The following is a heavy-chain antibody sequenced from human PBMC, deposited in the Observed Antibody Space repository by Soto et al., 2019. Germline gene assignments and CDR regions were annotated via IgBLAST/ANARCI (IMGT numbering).Heavy chain of an antibody. Sequence: QVQLVESGGGLVKPGGSLRLSCAASGFTFSDYYMSWIRQAPGKGLEWVSYISSSGSTIYYADSVKGRFTISRDNAKNSLYLQMNSLRAEDTAVYYCARDSRRGMYYYDSSGYRDYYGMDVWGQGTTVTVSS. CDR3: ARDSRRGMYYYDSSGYRDYYGMDV. J-gene: IGHJ6*02. D-gene: IGHD3-22*01. CDR1: GFTFSDYY. V-gene: IGHV3-11*01. CDR2: ISSSGSTI.